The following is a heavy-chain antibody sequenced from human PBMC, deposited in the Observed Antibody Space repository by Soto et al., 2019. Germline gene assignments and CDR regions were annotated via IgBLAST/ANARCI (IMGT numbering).Heavy chain of an antibody. Sequence: YITCFVSGYSITAGGYYWSWIRHHPGKGLEWIGSFYSSGSIIYNPSLRSRVSISGDTSSNQFSMSLTSVTAADTARYYCARMYSSGSGWFHPWGQGPLVTVSS. CDR2: FYSSGSI. D-gene: IGHD6-19*01. V-gene: IGHV4-31*03. J-gene: IGHJ5*02. CDR3: ARMYSSGSGWFHP. CDR1: GYSITAGGYY.